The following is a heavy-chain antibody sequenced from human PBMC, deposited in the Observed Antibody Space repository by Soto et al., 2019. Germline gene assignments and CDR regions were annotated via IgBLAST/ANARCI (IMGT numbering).Heavy chain of an antibody. CDR3: ARLSGCRNGVCYKFVS. V-gene: IGHV5-51*01. J-gene: IGHJ4*02. Sequence: RGESLKISCQGSGYSFTSYWIAWVRQMPGKGREWMGIVYPGDSDTRYSPSFQGQVTISADKSISTAYLQWSSLKASDTAMYYCARLSGCRNGVCYKFVSWGQGTLVTVSS. CDR1: GYSFTSYW. CDR2: VYPGDSDT. D-gene: IGHD2-8*01.